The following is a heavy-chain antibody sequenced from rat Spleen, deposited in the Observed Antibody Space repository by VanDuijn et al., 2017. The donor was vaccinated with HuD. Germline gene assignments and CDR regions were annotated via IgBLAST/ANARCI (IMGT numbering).Heavy chain of an antibody. CDR2: ISAGGDNT. D-gene: IGHD1-12*03. V-gene: IGHV5-29*01. CDR1: GFTFSHYG. J-gene: IGHJ4*01. CDR3: ARHHYDGYYHGPVLGVMDA. Sequence: EVQLVESGGGLVQPGRSLILSCAASGFTFSHYGMAWVRQAPTKGLEWVATISAGGDNTYYRDSVKGRFTISRDNAKSTLYLQMNSLRPEDTATYYCARHHYDGYYHGPVLGVMDAWGQGASVTVSS.